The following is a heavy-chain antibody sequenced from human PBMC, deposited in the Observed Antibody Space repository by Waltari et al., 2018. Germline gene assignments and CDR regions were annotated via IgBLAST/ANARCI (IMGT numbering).Heavy chain of an antibody. D-gene: IGHD4-17*01. CDR1: GYSISSGYY. V-gene: IGHV4-38-2*01. Sequence: QVQLQESGPGLVKPSETLSLTCAVSGYSISSGYYWGWIRQPPGKGLEWIGRIYHSGSPYHNPSLKNRVTISVEPAKNQFSLKLSPVTAADPAVFYCGGAPPPPPYGDYDYWGQGTLVTVSS. CDR2: IYHSGSP. CDR3: GGAPPPPPYGDYDY. J-gene: IGHJ4*02.